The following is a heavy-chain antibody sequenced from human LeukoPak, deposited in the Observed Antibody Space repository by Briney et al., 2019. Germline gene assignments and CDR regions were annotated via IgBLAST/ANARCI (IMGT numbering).Heavy chain of an antibody. CDR2: IYPGDSDV. D-gene: IGHD5-18*01. CDR3: ARRAYTYGRSGPFDF. J-gene: IGHJ4*02. CDR1: GYXLTGHW. V-gene: IGHV5-51*01. Sequence: GESLKISCNVSGYXLTGHWLCWVRQMPGKGLVWMGVIYPGDSDVKYNPPFQGQVTISVDKSTNTAYLQWSSLKASDTAIYYCARRAYTYGRSGPFDFWGQGTLVTVS.